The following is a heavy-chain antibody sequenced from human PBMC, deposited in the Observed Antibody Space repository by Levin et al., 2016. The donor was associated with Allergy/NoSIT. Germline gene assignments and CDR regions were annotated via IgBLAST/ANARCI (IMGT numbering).Heavy chain of an antibody. J-gene: IGHJ6*02. CDR3: ARDPWWVSSGWYRSYYGMDV. V-gene: IGHV1-3*01. CDR1: GYTFTSYA. CDR2: INAGNGNT. D-gene: IGHD6-19*01. Sequence: ASVKVSCKASGYTFTSYAMHWVRQAPGQRLEWMGWINAGNGNTKYSQKFQGRVTITRDTSASTAYMELSSLRSEDTAVYYCARDPWWVSSGWYRSYYGMDVWGQGTTVTVSS.